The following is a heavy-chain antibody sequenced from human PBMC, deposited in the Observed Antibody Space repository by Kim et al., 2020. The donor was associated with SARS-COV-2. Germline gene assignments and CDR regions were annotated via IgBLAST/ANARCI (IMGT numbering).Heavy chain of an antibody. V-gene: IGHV3-21*01. Sequence: GGSLRLSCAASGFTFSSYSMHWVRQAPGKGLEWVSSISSSSSYIYYADSVKGRFTISRDNAKNSLYLQMNSLRAEDTAVYYCARELDVLSPGYWGEGTLVTDSS. J-gene: IGHJ4*02. CDR3: ARELDVLSPGY. CDR2: ISSSSSYI. D-gene: IGHD3-16*01. CDR1: GFTFSSYS.